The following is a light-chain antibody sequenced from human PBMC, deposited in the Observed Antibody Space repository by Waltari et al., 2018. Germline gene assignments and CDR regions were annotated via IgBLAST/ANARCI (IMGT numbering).Light chain of an antibody. Sequence: QSVLTQPPSASGTPGQTVTISCSGSSSNIGTNTVNWYQQPPGTAPKVVIYGNDQRPSWFPDRFSGSKSGTSASLAISGFQSEDEADYYCAAWDDTLNGHFVFGTGTKVTVL. CDR3: AAWDDTLNGHFV. CDR2: GND. J-gene: IGLJ1*01. V-gene: IGLV1-44*01. CDR1: SSNIGTNT.